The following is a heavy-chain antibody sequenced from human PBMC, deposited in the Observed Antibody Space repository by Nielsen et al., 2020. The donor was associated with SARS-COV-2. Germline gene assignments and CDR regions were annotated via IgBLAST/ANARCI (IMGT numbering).Heavy chain of an antibody. V-gene: IGHV3-30*18. D-gene: IGHD6-19*01. CDR3: AKDRGGSGWYLEDY. J-gene: IGHJ4*02. Sequence: GESLKISCAASGFTFSSYGMHWVRQAPGKGLEWVAVISYDGSNKYYADSVKGRFTISRDNSKNTLYLQMNSLRAEDTAAYYCAKDRGGSGWYLEDYWGQGTLVTVSS. CDR1: GFTFSSYG. CDR2: ISYDGSNK.